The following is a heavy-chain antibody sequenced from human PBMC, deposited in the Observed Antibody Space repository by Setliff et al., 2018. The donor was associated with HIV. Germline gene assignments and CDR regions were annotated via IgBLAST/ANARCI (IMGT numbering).Heavy chain of an antibody. Sequence: SETLSPTCTVSGDSITGHYWNWIRQPPGKGLEWIGYIFYTGSTNYNPSLKSRVTISVDTSKKQFFLKLSSVTAADTAVYYCVRGYCSSTTCYDDYYYMDVWGKGSTVTVSS. CDR3: VRGYCSSTTCYDDYYYMDV. V-gene: IGHV4-59*11. CDR1: GDSITGHY. J-gene: IGHJ6*03. D-gene: IGHD2-2*01. CDR2: IFYTGST.